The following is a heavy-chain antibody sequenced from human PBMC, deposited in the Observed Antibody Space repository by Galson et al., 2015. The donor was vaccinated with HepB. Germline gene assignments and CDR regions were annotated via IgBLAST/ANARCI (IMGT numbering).Heavy chain of an antibody. CDR2: INPHSADT. CDR3: AREDRDVVVPASMTY. Sequence: SVKVSCKASGYTFSANYIHWVRQVPGGSLEWMGWINPHSADTQYAQNFQDRVTMTRDTSLTTAYMALRGLTSDDTAVYYCAREDRDVVVPASMTYWGQGTLVTVSS. CDR1: GYTFSANY. J-gene: IGHJ4*02. D-gene: IGHD2-2*01. V-gene: IGHV1-2*02.